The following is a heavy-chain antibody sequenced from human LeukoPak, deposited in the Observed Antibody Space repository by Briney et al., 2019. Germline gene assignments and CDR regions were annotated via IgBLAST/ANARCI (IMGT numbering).Heavy chain of an antibody. D-gene: IGHD2/OR15-2a*01. J-gene: IGHJ3*02. CDR3: ARAPLIGAFDI. Sequence: ASVKVSCKASGYTFTTYGISWVRQAPGQGLEWMGWISTYNGDTNYAQKLQGRVTMTADTSTSTTYMELRSLRSDDTAVYYCARAPLIGAFDIWGQGTMVTVPS. V-gene: IGHV1-18*01. CDR2: ISTYNGDT. CDR1: GYTFTTYG.